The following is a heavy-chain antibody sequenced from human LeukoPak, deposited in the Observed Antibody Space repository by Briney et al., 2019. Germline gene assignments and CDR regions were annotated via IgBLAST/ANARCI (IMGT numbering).Heavy chain of an antibody. D-gene: IGHD2-15*01. CDR3: VIRRQPPSHSSGSCYLDY. Sequence: PSETLSLTCTVSRDSISSSSTYSGWIRQPPGKGLEWIGTIYYSGSTYYNPSLKSRVIISVDTSKNQFSLKLTSVTAADTAVYYCVIRRQPPSHSSGSCYLDYWGQGTLVTVSS. V-gene: IGHV4-39*01. CDR2: IYYSGST. CDR1: RDSISSSSTY. J-gene: IGHJ4*02.